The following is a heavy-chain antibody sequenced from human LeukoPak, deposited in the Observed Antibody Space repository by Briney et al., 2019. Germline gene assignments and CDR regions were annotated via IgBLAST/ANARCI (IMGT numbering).Heavy chain of an antibody. J-gene: IGHJ5*02. V-gene: IGHV4-59*08. D-gene: IGHD1-26*01. CDR3: ARHVIYSGGYSHWFDP. Sequence: SETLFLTCTVSGASINSYYWSWIRQPPGEGLEWIAFIYSSGDINYNPSLRSRASISLDTSKNLCSLRLTSMTAADTAVYFCARHVIYSGGYSHWFDPWGLGTLVTVSS. CDR2: IYSSGDI. CDR1: GASINSYY.